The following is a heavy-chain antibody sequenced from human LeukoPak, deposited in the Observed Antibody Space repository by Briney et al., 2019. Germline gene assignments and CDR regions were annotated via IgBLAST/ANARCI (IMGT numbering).Heavy chain of an antibody. J-gene: IGHJ4*02. CDR2: ISASGGST. CDR1: GFTFSSSA. D-gene: IGHD1-26*01. Sequence: GGSLRLSCAASGFTFSSSAMSWVRQVPGKGLEWVSGISASGGSTYYADSVTGRFTISRGTSKNTLYLQMNSLRAEDTAVYYCAKGSSPFDYWGQGTLVTVSS. CDR3: AKGSSPFDY. V-gene: IGHV3-23*01.